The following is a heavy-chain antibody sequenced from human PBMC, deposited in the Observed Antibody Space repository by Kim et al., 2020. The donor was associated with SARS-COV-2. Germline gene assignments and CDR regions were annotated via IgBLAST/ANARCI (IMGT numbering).Heavy chain of an antibody. V-gene: IGHV3-21*01. J-gene: IGHJ6*02. CDR3: ARVTKFPSGYYYYGMDV. CDR2: ISSSSSYI. Sequence: GGSLRLSCAASGFTFSSYSMNWVRQAPGKGLEWVSSISSSSSYIYYADSVKGRFTISRDNAKNSLYLQMNSLRAEDTAVYYCARVTKFPSGYYYYGMDVWGQGTTVTVSS. CDR1: GFTFSSYS.